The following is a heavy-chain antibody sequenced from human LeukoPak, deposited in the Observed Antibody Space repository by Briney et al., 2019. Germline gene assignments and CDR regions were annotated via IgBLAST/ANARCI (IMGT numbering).Heavy chain of an antibody. Sequence: GGSLRLSCAASGFTFSSYSMNWVRQAPGKGLVWVSRIDSDGSSTSYADSVKGRFTISRDNAKNTLYLQMNSLRAEDTAVYYCARDRGYSGYDYYYYGMDVWGKGTTVTVSS. CDR3: ARDRGYSGYDYYYYGMDV. V-gene: IGHV3-74*01. D-gene: IGHD5-12*01. CDR2: IDSDGSST. J-gene: IGHJ6*04. CDR1: GFTFSSYS.